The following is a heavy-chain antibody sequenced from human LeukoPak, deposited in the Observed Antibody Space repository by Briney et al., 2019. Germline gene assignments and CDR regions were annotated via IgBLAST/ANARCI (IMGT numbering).Heavy chain of an antibody. CDR3: ARDLDSSSWYRGFDY. J-gene: IGHJ4*02. CDR2: INSSNIFI. Sequence: GGSLRLSCPASGFTFISYSMNWVRQAAGKGLEGVSSINSSNIFIYYAASVKGRFTITRDNAKNSLYLQMNSLRVDDTAVYYCARDLDSSSWYRGFDYWGQGTLVSVSS. CDR1: GFTFISYS. V-gene: IGHV3-21*01. D-gene: IGHD6-13*01.